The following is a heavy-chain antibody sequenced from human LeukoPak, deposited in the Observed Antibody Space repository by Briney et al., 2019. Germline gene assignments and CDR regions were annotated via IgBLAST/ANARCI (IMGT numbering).Heavy chain of an antibody. D-gene: IGHD1-26*01. CDR2: ISSSGSTI. Sequence: GGSLRLSCAASGFTFSDYYMSWIRQAPGKGLEWVSYISSSGSTIYYADSVKGRFTISRDNAKNSLYLQMNSLRAEDTALYYCAEDGIVGANGEYFQHWGQGTLATVSS. CDR3: AEDGIVGANGEYFQH. CDR1: GFTFSDYY. J-gene: IGHJ1*01. V-gene: IGHV3-11*01.